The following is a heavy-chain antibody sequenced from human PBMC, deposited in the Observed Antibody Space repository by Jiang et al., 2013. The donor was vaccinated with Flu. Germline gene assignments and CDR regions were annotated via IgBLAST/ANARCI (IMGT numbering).Heavy chain of an antibody. CDR3: ARGSGDIGTGYYYYGMDV. V-gene: IGHV1-69*04. CDR2: IIPILGIA. D-gene: IGHD5-12*01. CDR1: GGTFSSYA. Sequence: EVKKPGSSVKVSCKASGGTFSSYAISWVRQAPGQGLEWMGRIIPILGIANYAQKFQGRVTITADKSTSTAYMELSSLRSEDTAVYYCARGSGDIGTGYYYYGMDVWGKGTTVTVSS. J-gene: IGHJ6*04.